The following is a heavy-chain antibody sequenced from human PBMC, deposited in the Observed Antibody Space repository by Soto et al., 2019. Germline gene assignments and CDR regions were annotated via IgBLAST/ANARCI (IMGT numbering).Heavy chain of an antibody. CDR3: AREGSGYLYYFDY. CDR2: IYYSGST. V-gene: IGHV4-59*01. CDR1: GGSISSYY. J-gene: IGHJ4*02. D-gene: IGHD3-22*01. Sequence: QVQLQESGPGLVKPSETLSLTCTVSGGSISSYYWSWIRQPQGKGLEWIGYIYYSGSTNYNPSLKSRVTISVDTSKNQFSLKLSSVTAADTAVYYCAREGSGYLYYFDYWGQGTLVTVSS.